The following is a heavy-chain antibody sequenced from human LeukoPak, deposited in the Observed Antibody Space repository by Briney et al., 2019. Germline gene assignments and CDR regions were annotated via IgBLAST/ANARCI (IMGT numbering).Heavy chain of an antibody. D-gene: IGHD6-19*01. CDR1: GFTFSSYD. CDR2: ISGSGITT. Sequence: GGSLRLSCAASGFTFSSYDMNWVRQAPGKGLEWVSAISGSGITTYYADSVKGRFTISRDNSKNTLYLQMNSLRAEDTAVYYCAKGIYSSGWSYFDYWGHGTLVTVSS. J-gene: IGHJ4*01. CDR3: AKGIYSSGWSYFDY. V-gene: IGHV3-23*01.